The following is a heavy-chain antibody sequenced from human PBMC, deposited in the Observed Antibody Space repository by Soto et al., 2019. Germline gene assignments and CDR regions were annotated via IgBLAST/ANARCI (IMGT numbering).Heavy chain of an antibody. CDR2: IYYSGST. J-gene: IGHJ4*02. Sequence: SETLSLTCTVSGGSISSYYWSWIRQPPGKGLEWIGYIYYSGSTNYNPSLKSRVTISVDMSKNQFSLKLSSVTAADTAVYYCARLTFGGADYWGQGTLVTVSS. V-gene: IGHV4-59*01. D-gene: IGHD3-16*01. CDR1: GGSISSYY. CDR3: ARLTFGGADY.